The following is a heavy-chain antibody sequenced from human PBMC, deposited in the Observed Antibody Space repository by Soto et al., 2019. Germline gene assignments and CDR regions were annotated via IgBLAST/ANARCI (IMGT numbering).Heavy chain of an antibody. V-gene: IGHV3-23*01. CDR3: AKGSIEYRASVDH. Sequence: EVQLLESGGGLVQPGGSLRLACAASGFSFSSYAMVWVRQAPGKGLEWVSVISARGGRSYFADSVKGRFTISRDNSMNVLSLEMNSLRAEDTATYFCAKGSIEYRASVDHWGQGTPVLVSS. J-gene: IGHJ4*02. D-gene: IGHD5-12*01. CDR2: ISARGGRS. CDR1: GFSFSSYA.